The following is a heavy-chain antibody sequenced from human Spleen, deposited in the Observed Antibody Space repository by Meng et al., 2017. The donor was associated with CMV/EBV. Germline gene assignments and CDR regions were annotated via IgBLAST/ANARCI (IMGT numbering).Heavy chain of an antibody. CDR2: IYTSGST. CDR1: GGSISSGSYY. CDR3: AREGIVVVADV. D-gene: IGHD2-2*01. V-gene: IGHV4-61*02. J-gene: IGHJ6*02. Sequence: QVQVPRWGAGLVKPSQTLSLTCTGSGGSISSGSYYWSWIRQPAGKGLEWIGRIYTSGSTNYNPSLKSRVTISVDTSKNQFSLKLSSVTAADTAVYYCAREGIVVVADVWGQGTTVTVSS.